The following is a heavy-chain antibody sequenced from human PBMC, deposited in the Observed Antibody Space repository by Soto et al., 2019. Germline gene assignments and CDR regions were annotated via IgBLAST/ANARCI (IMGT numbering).Heavy chain of an antibody. D-gene: IGHD3-22*01. V-gene: IGHV1-69*13. CDR3: VRGPDYEGYFDY. CDR2: IILPFGTP. Sequence: GASVKVSCKASGTTFSNFAIGWVRQAPRQGLEWMGGIILPFGTPNYAQKFQGRVTISADESMTTVYMELRGLQSGDTAVYYCVRGPDYEGYFDYWGQGTLVTVSS. CDR1: GTTFSNFA. J-gene: IGHJ4*02.